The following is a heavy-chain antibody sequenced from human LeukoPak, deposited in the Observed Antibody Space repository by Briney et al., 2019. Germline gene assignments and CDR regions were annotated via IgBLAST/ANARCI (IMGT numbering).Heavy chain of an antibody. CDR2: ISSSSSYI. D-gene: IGHD1-26*01. CDR3: ARDSSGSYWGNDAFDI. V-gene: IGHV3-21*01. Sequence: GGSLRLSCAASGFTFSSYSMNLVRHAPGKGMEWVSSISSSSSYIYYADSVKGRFTISRDNGENSLYMQMNSLRAEDTAVYYCARDSSGSYWGNDAFDIWGQGTMVTVSS. CDR1: GFTFSSYS. J-gene: IGHJ3*02.